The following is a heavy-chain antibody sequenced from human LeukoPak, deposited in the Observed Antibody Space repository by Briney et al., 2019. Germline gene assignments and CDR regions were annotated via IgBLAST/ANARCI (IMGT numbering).Heavy chain of an antibody. CDR2: ISYSGRT. V-gene: IGHV4-39*07. J-gene: IGHJ4*02. CDR3: VRETSSSAHY. Sequence: SETLSLTCTVSGGSMSSGDYFWAGVRQPPGKGLEWIGSISYSGRTFYKPSLTSRVAISIDASKSQFSLRLSSVTAADTAVYYCVRETSSSAHYWGQGTLVTVSS. CDR1: GGSMSSGDYF. D-gene: IGHD6-6*01.